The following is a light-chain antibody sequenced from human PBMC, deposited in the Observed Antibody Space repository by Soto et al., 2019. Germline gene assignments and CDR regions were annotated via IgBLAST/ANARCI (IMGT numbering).Light chain of an antibody. J-gene: IGKJ1*01. V-gene: IGKV3-11*01. CDR1: QTVRSR. CDR2: DAS. CDR3: QQWRT. Sequence: EIVLTQSPATLSLSPGERATLSCRASQTVRSRLAWYQQKPGQGPRLLIYDASNGATGIPARFSGSGSGTDFTLTISSLEPEDFAVYYCQQWRTFGQGTKVEIK.